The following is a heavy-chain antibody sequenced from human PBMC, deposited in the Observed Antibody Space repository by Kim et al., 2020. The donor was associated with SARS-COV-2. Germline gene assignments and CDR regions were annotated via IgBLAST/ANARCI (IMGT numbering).Heavy chain of an antibody. V-gene: IGHV1-2*02. CDR2: INPNSGGT. CDR1: GYTFTGYY. CDR3: AREEGYSSGWAAFDY. J-gene: IGHJ4*02. D-gene: IGHD6-19*01. Sequence: ASVKVSCKASGYTFTGYYMHWVRQAPGQGLEWMGWINPNSGGTNYAQKFQGRVTMTRDTSISTAYMELSRLRSDDTAVYYCAREEGYSSGWAAFDYWGQGTLVTVSS.